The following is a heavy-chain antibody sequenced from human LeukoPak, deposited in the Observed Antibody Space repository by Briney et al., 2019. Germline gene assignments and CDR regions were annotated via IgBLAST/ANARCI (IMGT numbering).Heavy chain of an antibody. CDR1: GFTFSSYW. J-gene: IGHJ5*02. V-gene: IGHV3-7*04. CDR3: ARGGFRFFAH. D-gene: IGHD3-22*01. CDR2: INQDGTEK. Sequence: GGSLRLSCAASGFTFSSYWMNWVRQARGKGLEWVANINQDGTEKYYVDSVKGRFTISRDNAKNSLYLQMNSLRAEDTAVYYCARGGFRFFAHWGQGTLITVSS.